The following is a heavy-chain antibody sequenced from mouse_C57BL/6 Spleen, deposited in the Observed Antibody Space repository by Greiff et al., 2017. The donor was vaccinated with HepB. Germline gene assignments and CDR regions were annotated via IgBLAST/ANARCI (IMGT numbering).Heavy chain of an antibody. CDR3: TRDGYDLYAMDY. V-gene: IGHV5-9-1*02. Sequence: DVKLVESGEGLVKPGGSLKLSCAASGFTFSSYAMSWVRQTPEKRLEWVAYISSGGDYIYYADTVKGRFTISRDNARNTLYLQMSSLKSEDTAMYYCTRDGYDLYAMDYWGQRTSVTVSS. D-gene: IGHD2-2*01. J-gene: IGHJ4*01. CDR2: ISSGGDYI. CDR1: GFTFSSYA.